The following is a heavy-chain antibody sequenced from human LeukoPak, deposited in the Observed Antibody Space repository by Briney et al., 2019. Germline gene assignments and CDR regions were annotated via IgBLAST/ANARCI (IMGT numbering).Heavy chain of an antibody. D-gene: IGHD6-25*01. Sequence: GGSLRLSCAASGFTFSNNAMNWVRQTPGKGLEWVSAIGAAGDTYYPGSVKGRFTISRGNAKNSLYLQMNRLRAGDTAVYYCARARRGASDAFDIWGQGTMVTVSS. CDR3: ARARRGASDAFDI. J-gene: IGHJ3*02. V-gene: IGHV3-13*01. CDR2: IGAAGDT. CDR1: GFTFSNNA.